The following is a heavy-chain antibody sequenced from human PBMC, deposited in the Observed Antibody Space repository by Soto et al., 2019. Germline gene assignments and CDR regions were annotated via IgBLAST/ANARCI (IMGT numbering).Heavy chain of an antibody. V-gene: IGHV3-23*01. CDR2: ISGSGDST. D-gene: IGHD1-26*01. CDR1: GFTFSSYA. J-gene: IGHJ4*02. CDR3: ARRGSGSYYDY. Sequence: EVQLLESGGGLVQPGGSLRLSCAASGFTFSSYAMRWVRQAPVKGLEWVSAISGSGDSTYYADSVKGRFTISRDNSQKKLYLQMNSLRAEATAVYYCARRGSGSYYDYWGQGTLVTVSS.